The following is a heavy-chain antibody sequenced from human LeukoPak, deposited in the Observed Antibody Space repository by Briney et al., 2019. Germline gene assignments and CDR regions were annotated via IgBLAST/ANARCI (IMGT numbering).Heavy chain of an antibody. V-gene: IGHV1-69*05. Sequence: GSSVKVSCKASGGTFSSYAISWVLQAPGQGLEWMGRIIPIFGTANYAQKFQGRVTITTDESTSTAYMELSSLRSEDTAVYYCARVGYSGYEPFDYWGQGTLVTVSS. D-gene: IGHD5-12*01. CDR1: GGTFSSYA. CDR3: ARVGYSGYEPFDY. CDR2: IIPIFGTA. J-gene: IGHJ4*02.